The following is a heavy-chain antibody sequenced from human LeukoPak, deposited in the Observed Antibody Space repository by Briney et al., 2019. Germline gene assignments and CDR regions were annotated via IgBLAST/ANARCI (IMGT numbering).Heavy chain of an antibody. V-gene: IGHV3-74*01. D-gene: IGHD4-11*01. Sequence: GGSLRLSCAASGFTFSNYWMHWVRQAPGKGLVWVSHINSDGSSTNYADSVKGRFTISRDNAKNTLYLQINSLRAEDTAVYYCARGGYYSNSCFDYWDRGTLVTVSS. CDR1: GFTFSNYW. J-gene: IGHJ4*02. CDR2: INSDGSST. CDR3: ARGGYYSNSCFDY.